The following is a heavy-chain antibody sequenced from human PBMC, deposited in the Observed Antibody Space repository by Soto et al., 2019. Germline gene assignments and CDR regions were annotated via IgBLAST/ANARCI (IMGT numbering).Heavy chain of an antibody. J-gene: IGHJ3*02. D-gene: IGHD4-17*01. CDR2: IIPILGIA. V-gene: IGHV1-69*08. CDR1: GGTFSSYT. Sequence: QVQLLQSGAEVKKPGSSVKVSCKASGGTFSSYTISWVLQAPGQGLEWMGRIIPILGIANYAQKFQGRVTITADKSTSTDYMELSSLRSEDTAVYYCAREPDHGDDAAIDIWGQGTMVTVSS. CDR3: AREPDHGDDAAIDI.